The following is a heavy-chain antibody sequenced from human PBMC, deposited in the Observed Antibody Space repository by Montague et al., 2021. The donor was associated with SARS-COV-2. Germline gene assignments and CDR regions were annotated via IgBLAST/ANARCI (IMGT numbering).Heavy chain of an antibody. Sequence: CAISGDRVSSNSVAWGWIRQSPSRGLEWLGRTYYRSKWYSDYAPSVRGRLTVNPDASKNEFSLELNYVTPEDTAVYYCVRYSGWFYFDFWGQGTLVTVSS. V-gene: IGHV6-1*01. J-gene: IGHJ4*02. CDR1: GDRVSSNSVA. CDR2: TYYRSKWYS. D-gene: IGHD6-19*01. CDR3: VRYSGWFYFDF.